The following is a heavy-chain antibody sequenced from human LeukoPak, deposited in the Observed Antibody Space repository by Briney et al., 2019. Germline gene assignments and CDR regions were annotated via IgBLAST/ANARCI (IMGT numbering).Heavy chain of an antibody. V-gene: IGHV3-23*01. Sequence: PGGSLRLSCAASGFTFSSYAMSWVRQAPGKGLEWVSAISGSGGSTYYADSVKGRFTISRDNSKNTLYLQMNSLRAEETAVYYCAKGEIRITTIVVVPNWFDPWGQGTLVTVSS. CDR1: GFTFSSYA. D-gene: IGHD3-22*01. J-gene: IGHJ5*02. CDR3: AKGEIRITTIVVVPNWFDP. CDR2: ISGSGGST.